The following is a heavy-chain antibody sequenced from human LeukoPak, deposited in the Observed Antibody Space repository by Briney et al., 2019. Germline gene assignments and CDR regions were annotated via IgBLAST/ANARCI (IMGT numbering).Heavy chain of an antibody. D-gene: IGHD5-18*01. V-gene: IGHV4-34*01. Sequence: SETLSLTCAVSGGSFSDYYWSWIRQPPGKGLEWIGEINHSGSTNYNPSLKSRVTISVDTSKNQFSLKLSSVTAADTAVYYCARGSVDTAMVTALTPFDYWGQGTLVTVSS. CDR2: INHSGST. CDR3: ARGSVDTAMVTALTPFDY. J-gene: IGHJ4*02. CDR1: GGSFSDYY.